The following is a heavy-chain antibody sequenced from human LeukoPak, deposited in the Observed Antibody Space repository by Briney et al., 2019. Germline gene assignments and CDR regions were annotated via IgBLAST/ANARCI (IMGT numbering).Heavy chain of an antibody. D-gene: IGHD3-10*01. J-gene: IGHJ4*02. CDR3: ARDQITMVRGAVFDY. CDR2: ISAYNGNT. V-gene: IGHV1-18*01. Sequence: ASVKVFCKASGYTFTSYGISWVRQAPGQGLEWMGWISAYNGNTNYAQKLQGRVTMTTDTSTSTAYMELRSLRSDDTAVYYCARDQITMVRGAVFDYWGQGTLVTVSS. CDR1: GYTFTSYG.